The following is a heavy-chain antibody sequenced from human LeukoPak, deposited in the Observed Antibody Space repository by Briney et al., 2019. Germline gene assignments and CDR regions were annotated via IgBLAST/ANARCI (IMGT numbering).Heavy chain of an antibody. CDR3: ARIIRATGYYSNPKSGSFDL. Sequence: SETLSLTCAVSTGSIRGSHHYWGWIRQPPGKGPQWIGSVYSSGSTYYNPSLRTRVTISVDTSKNQFSLWLSSVTAADTATYYCARIIRATGYYSNPKSGSFDLWGQGILVTVSS. CDR1: TGSIRGSHHY. V-gene: IGHV4-39*01. D-gene: IGHD2-21*01. CDR2: VYSSGST. J-gene: IGHJ5*02.